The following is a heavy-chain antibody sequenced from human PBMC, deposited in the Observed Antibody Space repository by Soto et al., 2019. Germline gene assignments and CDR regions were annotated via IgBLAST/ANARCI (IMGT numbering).Heavy chain of an antibody. D-gene: IGHD6-6*01. CDR2: IIPIFGTA. Sequence: QVQLVQSGAEVKKPGSSVNVSCKASGGTFSSYAISWVRQAPGQGLEWMGGIIPIFGTANYAKKFQGRVTITADESTSTAYMELSSLRSEDTAVYYCARDPVIAARPPAADYYYYYGMDVWGQGTTVTVSS. V-gene: IGHV1-69*01. J-gene: IGHJ6*02. CDR3: ARDPVIAARPPAADYYYYYGMDV. CDR1: GGTFSSYA.